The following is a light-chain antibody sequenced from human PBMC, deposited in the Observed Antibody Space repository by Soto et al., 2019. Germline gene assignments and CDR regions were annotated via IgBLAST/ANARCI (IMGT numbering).Light chain of an antibody. V-gene: IGLV1-44*01. CDR3: ATWDDSQKGV. Sequence: QSVLTQPPSASGTPGQRVTISCSGNISNIGGYTVNWYQHLPGTAPKLLIYNDYQRPSGVPDRFSGSKSGISASLAISWLQSEDEADYYCATWDDSQKGVFGAGTKVTVL. CDR2: NDY. CDR1: ISNIGGYT. J-gene: IGLJ1*01.